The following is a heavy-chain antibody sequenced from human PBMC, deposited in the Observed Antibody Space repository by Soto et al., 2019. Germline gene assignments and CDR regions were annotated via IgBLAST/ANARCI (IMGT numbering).Heavy chain of an antibody. CDR3: ARRGSGSYYDY. V-gene: IGHV3-23*01. CDR1: GFTFSSYA. CDR2: ISGSGGST. Sequence: EVQLLDSGGGLVQPGGSLRLSCAASGFTFSSYAMRWVRQAPGKGLEWVSAISGSGGSTYYADSVKGRFTISRDNSKNTLYLQMNSPRAEDTAVYYCARRGSGSYYDYWGQGTLVTVSS. J-gene: IGHJ4*02. D-gene: IGHD1-26*01.